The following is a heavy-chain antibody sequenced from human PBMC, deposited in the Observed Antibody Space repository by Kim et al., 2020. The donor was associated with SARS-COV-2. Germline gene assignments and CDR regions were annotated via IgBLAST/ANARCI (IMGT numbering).Heavy chain of an antibody. CDR2: ISSSSSYI. J-gene: IGHJ2*01. CDR1: GFTFSSYS. CDR3: ASKDTLELWYFDP. V-gene: IGHV3-21*01. Sequence: GGSLRLSCAASGFTFSSYSMNWVRQAPGKGLEWVSSISSSSSYIYYADSVKDRLTISRDKDQNSLYLQLNSLRAEDTAVDYCASKDTLELWYFDPWGRG. D-gene: IGHD2-15*01.